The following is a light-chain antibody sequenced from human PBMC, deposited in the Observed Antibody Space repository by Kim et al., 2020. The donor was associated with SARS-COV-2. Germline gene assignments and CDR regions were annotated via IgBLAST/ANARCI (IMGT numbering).Light chain of an antibody. CDR3: LAWSNNTAV. Sequence: SYELTQPPSVSVSPGQTASITCSGDKLGNKFASWFQQKPGQSPVLVIYQDTKRPSGIPERFSGSNSGNTATLTISGTRAIDEADFYCLAWSNNTAVYGTGTKVTVL. V-gene: IGLV3-1*01. J-gene: IGLJ1*01. CDR2: QDT. CDR1: KLGNKF.